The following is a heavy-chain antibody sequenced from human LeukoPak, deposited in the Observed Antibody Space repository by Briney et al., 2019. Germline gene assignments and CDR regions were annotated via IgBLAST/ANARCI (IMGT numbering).Heavy chain of an antibody. Sequence: PGGSLRLSCAASGFSFSDYNMHWVRQAPGKGLEWMAVISYHGINEYYADSVKGRFTISRDNSKSTLHLQMNSLRAEDTAVYYCAVLGITMIGGVWGKGTTVTISS. CDR2: ISYHGINE. J-gene: IGHJ6*04. CDR3: AVLGITMIGGV. V-gene: IGHV3-30*03. CDR1: GFSFSDYN. D-gene: IGHD3-10*02.